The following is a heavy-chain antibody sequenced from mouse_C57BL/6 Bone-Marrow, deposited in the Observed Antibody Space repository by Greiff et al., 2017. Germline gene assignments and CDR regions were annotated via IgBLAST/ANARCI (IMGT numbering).Heavy chain of an antibody. CDR2: IYPSDSET. Sequence: QVQLQQPGAELVRPGSSVKLSCKASGYTFTSYWMDWVKQRPGQGLEWIGNIYPSDSETHYNQKFKDKATLIVDKSSSTAYMQLSSLTSEDSAVYYCAGGGGYAMDYWGQGTSVTVSS. V-gene: IGHV1-61*01. J-gene: IGHJ4*01. CDR1: GYTFTSYW. CDR3: AGGGGYAMDY.